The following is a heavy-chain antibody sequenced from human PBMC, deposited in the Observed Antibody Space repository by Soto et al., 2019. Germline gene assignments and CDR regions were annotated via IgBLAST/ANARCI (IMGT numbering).Heavy chain of an antibody. D-gene: IGHD5-18*01. CDR2: INPNSGGT. CDR3: ALSGYSCGSLPYFDY. Sequence: QVQLVQSGAEVKKPGASVKVSCKASGYTFTVYYIHWVRQAPGRGLEWMGWINPNSGGTSYAQKFQGRVTMTRDTSVSTASMELTRLRSDDTAVYYCALSGYSCGSLPYFDYWGQGTLVTVSS. J-gene: IGHJ4*02. V-gene: IGHV1-2*02. CDR1: GYTFTVYY.